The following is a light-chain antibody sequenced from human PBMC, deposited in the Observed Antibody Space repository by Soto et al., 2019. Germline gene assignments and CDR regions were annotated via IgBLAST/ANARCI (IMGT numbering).Light chain of an antibody. CDR3: SSYTKRSTLV. CDR1: SSDVGGSNY. Sequence: QSALTQPASLSGSLGQSITISCTGSSSDVGGSNYVSWYQQHPGKAPKLMLYEVSLRPSGVSHRFSGSRSDNTASLTISGLQAEDEGDYYCSSYTKRSTLVFGGGTKLTVL. V-gene: IGLV2-14*01. CDR2: EVS. J-gene: IGLJ3*02.